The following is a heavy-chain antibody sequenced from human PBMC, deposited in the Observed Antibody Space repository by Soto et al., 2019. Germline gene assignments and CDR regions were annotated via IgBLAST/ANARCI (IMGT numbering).Heavy chain of an antibody. CDR1: GGTFSSYA. Sequence: SVKVSCKASGGTFSSYAISWVRQAPGQGLEWMGGIIPIFGTANYAQKFQGRVTITADESTSTAYMELSSLRSEDTAVYYCAREHGYCSGGSCYDYWGQGTLVTVSS. CDR3: AREHGYCSGGSCYDY. J-gene: IGHJ4*02. CDR2: IIPIFGTA. D-gene: IGHD2-15*01. V-gene: IGHV1-69*13.